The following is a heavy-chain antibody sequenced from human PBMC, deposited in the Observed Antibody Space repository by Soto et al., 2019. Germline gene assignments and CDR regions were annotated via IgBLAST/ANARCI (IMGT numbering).Heavy chain of an antibody. CDR1: AGFPSGYY. Sequence: SQCLPRRSAGSAGFPSGYYWSWIRQPPGKGLEWIGEINHSGSTNYNPSLKSRVTISVDTSKNQFSLKLSSVTAADTAVYYCAVGYYYMDVWGKGTTVT. CDR3: AVGYYYMDV. J-gene: IGHJ6*03. CDR2: INHSGST. V-gene: IGHV4-34*01.